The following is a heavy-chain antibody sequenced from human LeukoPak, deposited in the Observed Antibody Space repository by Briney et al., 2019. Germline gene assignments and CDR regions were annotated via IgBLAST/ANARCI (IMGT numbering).Heavy chain of an antibody. Sequence: GSLRLSCAASGFTFSSYWMSWVRQPPGKGLEWIGSMYYTGNTYYNPSLKSRVAISVDMSKNQFSLKLNSVTAADTAVYYCARQAAGNYFGSGSYYPWGQGTLVAVSS. D-gene: IGHD3-10*01. CDR2: MYYTGNT. V-gene: IGHV4-39*01. CDR1: GFTFSSYW. J-gene: IGHJ5*02. CDR3: ARQAAGNYFGSGSYYP.